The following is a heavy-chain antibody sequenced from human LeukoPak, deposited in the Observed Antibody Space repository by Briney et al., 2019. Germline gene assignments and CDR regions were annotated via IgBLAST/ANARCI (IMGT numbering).Heavy chain of an antibody. CDR1: GFSFSSSSYY. Sequence: KASETLCLTCTVSGFSFSSSSYYWGWNRPPPGQGLEWVVSIYYSGSTYYNPSLKSRVTISVDTSKNQFSLKLSSVTAADTAVYYCASLNPPYYYYGMDVWGQGTTVTVSS. CDR3: ASLNPPYYYYGMDV. V-gene: IGHV4-39*01. J-gene: IGHJ6*02. CDR2: IYYSGST.